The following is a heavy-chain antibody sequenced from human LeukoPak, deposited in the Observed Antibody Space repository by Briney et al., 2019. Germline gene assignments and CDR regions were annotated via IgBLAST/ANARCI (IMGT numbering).Heavy chain of an antibody. CDR2: IYAGGRS. CDR1: NVSISSGSHY. V-gene: IGHV4-61*02. CDR3: ASDHSGWLGLGY. Sequence: SETLSLTCTVSNVSISSGSHYWNWIRQPAGKGLEWIGRIYAGGRSNYNPSLRSRVTISVDTSKNQFSLRLSSVAATDTGVYYCASDHSGWLGLGYWGQGTLVSVSS. D-gene: IGHD6-19*01. J-gene: IGHJ4*02.